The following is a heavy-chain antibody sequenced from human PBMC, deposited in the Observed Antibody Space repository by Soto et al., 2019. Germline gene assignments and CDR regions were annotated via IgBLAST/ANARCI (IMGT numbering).Heavy chain of an antibody. V-gene: IGHV3-23*01. D-gene: IGHD4-4*01. Sequence: EVQLLESGGGLVQPGGSLRLSCAASGFTFSSYAMNWVRQAPGKGLEWVSGLSGSGGSTYYADSVKGRFPISRDNSKHTLYLQMNSLSAEDTAVYYCAKDRAGRNYDYWGQGTLVTVSS. CDR1: GFTFSSYA. CDR3: AKDRAGRNYDY. J-gene: IGHJ4*02. CDR2: LSGSGGST.